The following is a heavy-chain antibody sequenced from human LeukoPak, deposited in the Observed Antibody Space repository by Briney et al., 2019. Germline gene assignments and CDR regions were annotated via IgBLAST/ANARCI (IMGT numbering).Heavy chain of an antibody. Sequence: GGSLKISCKGSGYRFTSYWIGWVRQLRGKGRGWMGIIYPGDSDTRYSPSFQGQITISADKSISTAYLQWSSLKASDTAMYYCARHDTVTTSDSWGQGTLVTVSS. CDR2: IYPGDSDT. CDR3: ARHDTVTTSDS. D-gene: IGHD4-17*01. CDR1: GYRFTSYW. V-gene: IGHV5-51*01. J-gene: IGHJ4*02.